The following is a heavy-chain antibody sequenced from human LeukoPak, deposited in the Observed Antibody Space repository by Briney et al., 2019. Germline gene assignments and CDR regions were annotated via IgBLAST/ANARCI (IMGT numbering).Heavy chain of an antibody. Sequence: TGGSLRLSCAASGFTFSSYWMHWVRQAPGKGLVWVSRINSDGSSTSYADSVKGRFTISRDNAKNTLYLQMNSLRAEDTAVYYCARVPPSGWFGSAEYFQHWGQGTLVTVSS. CDR3: ARVPPSGWFGSAEYFQH. CDR1: GFTFSSYW. CDR2: INSDGSST. D-gene: IGHD6-19*01. V-gene: IGHV3-74*01. J-gene: IGHJ1*01.